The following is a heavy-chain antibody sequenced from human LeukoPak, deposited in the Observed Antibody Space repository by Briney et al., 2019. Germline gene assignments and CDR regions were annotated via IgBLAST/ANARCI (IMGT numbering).Heavy chain of an antibody. CDR3: AKDSRAALTPGYFDY. CDR2: IRNDGSNK. D-gene: IGHD6-25*01. V-gene: IGHV3-30*02. Sequence: GGSLRLSCAASGFTFSSYGMHWVRQAPGKGLEWVAFIRNDGSNKYYADSVKGRFTISRDTSKNTLYLQMNSLRAEDTAVYYCAKDSRAALTPGYFDYWGQGTLVTVSP. CDR1: GFTFSSYG. J-gene: IGHJ4*02.